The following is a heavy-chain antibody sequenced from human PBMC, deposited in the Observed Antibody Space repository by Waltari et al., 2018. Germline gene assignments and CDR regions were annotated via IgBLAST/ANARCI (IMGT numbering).Heavy chain of an antibody. CDR3: AKARTTMDY. V-gene: IGHV5-51*01. J-gene: IGHJ4*02. CDR1: GYSFTSSW. Sequence: EVQLVQSGAEVKRPGESLKISCKTSGYSFTSSWISWVRQMPGKGLEWMGSIYPGDSDTKYNPSFQGHVTISADKSISTTYLQWSSLKASDTATYYCAKARTTMDYWGQGVLVTVSS. CDR2: IYPGDSDT. D-gene: IGHD1-26*01.